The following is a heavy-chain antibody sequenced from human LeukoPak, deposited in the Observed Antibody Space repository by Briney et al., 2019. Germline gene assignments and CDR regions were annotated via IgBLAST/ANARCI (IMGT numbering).Heavy chain of an antibody. J-gene: IGHJ4*02. CDR2: ISWNSDKI. CDR3: AKDTGDSTLGYFDY. V-gene: IGHV3-9*01. Sequence: GGSLRLSCAASGFIFDDYAMHWVRHAPGKGLEWVSGISWNSDKIDYADSVKGRFTISRDNAKNSLYLQMNSLRAEDTALYYCAKDTGDSTLGYFDYWGQGTLVTVSS. D-gene: IGHD2-21*02. CDR1: GFIFDDYA.